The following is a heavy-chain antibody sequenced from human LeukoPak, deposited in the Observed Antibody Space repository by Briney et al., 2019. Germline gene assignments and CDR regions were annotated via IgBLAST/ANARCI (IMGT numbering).Heavy chain of an antibody. CDR3: ARSGHLGYYYDSKI. V-gene: IGHV5-51*01. J-gene: IGHJ4*02. CDR1: GYSFTDYW. Sequence: GESLKISCKASGYSFTDYWIAWVRQMPGKGLEWMGIIYPGDSDTRYSPSFEGQVTISVDKSISTAYLQWSSLKASDTAMYYCARSGHLGYYYDSKIWGQGTLVTVSS. D-gene: IGHD3-22*01. CDR2: IYPGDSDT.